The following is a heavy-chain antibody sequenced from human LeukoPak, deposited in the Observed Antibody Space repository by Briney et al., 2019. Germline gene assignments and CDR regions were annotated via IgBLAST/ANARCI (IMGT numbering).Heavy chain of an antibody. CDR1: GFTFSSYA. V-gene: IGHV3-30-3*01. CDR2: ISYDGSNK. CDR3: ATQLGYYYDSSLRRYYFDY. Sequence: GRSLRLSCAASGFTFSSYAMHWVRQAPGKGLEWVAVISYDGSNKYYADSVKGRFTISRDNSKNTLYLQMNSLRAEDTAVYYCATQLGYYYDSSLRRYYFDYWGQGTLVTVSS. J-gene: IGHJ4*02. D-gene: IGHD3-22*01.